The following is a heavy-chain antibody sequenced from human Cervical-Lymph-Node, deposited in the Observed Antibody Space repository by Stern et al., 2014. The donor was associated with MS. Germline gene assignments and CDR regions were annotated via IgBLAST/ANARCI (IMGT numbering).Heavy chain of an antibody. J-gene: IGHJ4*02. D-gene: IGHD3-22*01. CDR1: GGTFSSYT. V-gene: IGHV1-69*09. Sequence: QVQLVQSGAEVKKPGSSVKVSCKASGGTFSSYTISWVRQAPGQRLEWMGRIFPVLVIANYAQKFQGRVTITADKSTSTAYMELSSLRSEDTAVYYCARDYYESSGFDYWGQGTLVTVSS. CDR2: IFPVLVIA. CDR3: ARDYYESSGFDY.